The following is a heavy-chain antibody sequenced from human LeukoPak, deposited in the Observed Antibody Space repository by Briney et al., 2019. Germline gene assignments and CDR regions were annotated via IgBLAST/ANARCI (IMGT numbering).Heavy chain of an antibody. D-gene: IGHD3-10*01. V-gene: IGHV3-15*01. J-gene: IGHJ3*02. Sequence: GVSLRLSCAASGFTLMNAWMTWVRQAPGKGLEWVGRLQSKTDGGTTEYAAPVKRRLTISRDDSKNTLFLQMNSLKTEYTAVYYCTIDRAGAFVIWGEGKMVTVSS. CDR2: LQSKTDGGTT. CDR3: TIDRAGAFVI. CDR1: GFTLMNAW.